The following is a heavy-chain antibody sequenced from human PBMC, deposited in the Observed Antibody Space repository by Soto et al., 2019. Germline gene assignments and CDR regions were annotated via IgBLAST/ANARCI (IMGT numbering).Heavy chain of an antibody. V-gene: IGHV4-39*01. CDR3: ARRHYDIWGTLDF. CDR1: RGSVGSRDHY. J-gene: IGHJ4*02. D-gene: IGHD3-9*01. CDR2: FYSGGKT. Sequence: SETLSLTCTVSRGSVGSRDHYWGWVRQPPGKGLEWIGHFYSGGKTYYNPSLRSRVTIVEDTSKNQFSLKLSSVTAADTAVYYCARRHYDIWGTLDFWGQGILVTVLL.